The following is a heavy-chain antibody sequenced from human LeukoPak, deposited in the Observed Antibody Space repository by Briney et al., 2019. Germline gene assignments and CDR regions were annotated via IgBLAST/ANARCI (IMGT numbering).Heavy chain of an antibody. V-gene: IGHV5-51*01. CDR1: EYSFTSYW. J-gene: IGHJ3*01. CDR3: ARPAGLAVAQDAFDL. Sequence: GESLKISCKGSEYSFTSYWIGWVRQMPGKGLEWMGIIYPGDSDTRYSPSFQGQVTISADKSISTASLQWSSLRVSDTAMYYCARPAGLAVAQDAFDLWGQGTIVTVSS. D-gene: IGHD6-19*01. CDR2: IYPGDSDT.